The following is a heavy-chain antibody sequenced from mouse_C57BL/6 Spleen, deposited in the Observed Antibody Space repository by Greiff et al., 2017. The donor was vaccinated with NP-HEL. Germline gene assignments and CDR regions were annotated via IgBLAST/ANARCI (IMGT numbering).Heavy chain of an antibody. V-gene: IGHV1-18*01. CDR2: INPNNGGT. CDR1: GYTFTDYN. D-gene: IGHD2-4*01. CDR3: ARVDYVYYYAMDY. Sequence: VHVKQSGPELVKPGASVKIPCKASGYTFTDYNMDWVKQSHGKSLEWIGDINPNNGGTIYNQKFKGKATLTVDKSSSTAYMELRSLTSEDTAVYYCARVDYVYYYAMDYWGQGTSVTVSS. J-gene: IGHJ4*01.